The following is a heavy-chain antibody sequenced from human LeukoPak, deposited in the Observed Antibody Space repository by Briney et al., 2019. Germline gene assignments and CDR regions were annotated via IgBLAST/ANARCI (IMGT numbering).Heavy chain of an antibody. J-gene: IGHJ5*02. D-gene: IGHD6-13*01. CDR3: AKRGEGVSNAWYMNNWFDP. Sequence: GRSLRLSCAASGFTFSSYGMHWVRQAPGKGLEWVAVISYDGSNKYYADSVKGRFTISRDNSKNNLYLQMNSLRTEDTAVYYCAKRGEGVSNAWYMNNWFDPWGQGTLVTVSS. V-gene: IGHV3-30*18. CDR2: ISYDGSNK. CDR1: GFTFSSYG.